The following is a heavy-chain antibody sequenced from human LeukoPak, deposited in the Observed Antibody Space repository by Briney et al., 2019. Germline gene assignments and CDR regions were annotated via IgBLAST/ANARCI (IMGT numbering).Heavy chain of an antibody. J-gene: IGHJ6*02. CDR1: GFTFSDYY. CDR3: ARDRTRPELNYYYGMDV. D-gene: IGHD1-7*01. Sequence: GGSLRLSCAASGFTFSDYYMSWIRQAPGKGLEWVSYISSSGSTIYYADSVKGRFTISRDNAKNSLYLQMNSLRAEDTAAYYCARDRTRPELNYYYGMDVWGQGTTVTVSS. V-gene: IGHV3-11*01. CDR2: ISSSGSTI.